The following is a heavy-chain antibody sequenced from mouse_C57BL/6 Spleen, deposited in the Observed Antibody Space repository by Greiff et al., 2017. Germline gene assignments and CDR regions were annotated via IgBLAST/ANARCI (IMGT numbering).Heavy chain of an antibody. J-gene: IGHJ3*01. CDR3: ARDRDGTAWFAY. D-gene: IGHD2-1*01. Sequence: EVKLVESGPGLVKPSQSLSLTCSVTGYSITSGYYWNWIRQFPGNKLEWMGYISYDGSNNYNPSLKNRISITRDTAKNQFFLKLNSVTTEDTATYYCARDRDGTAWFAYWGQGTLVTVSA. CDR2: ISYDGSN. CDR1: GYSITSGYY. V-gene: IGHV3-6*01.